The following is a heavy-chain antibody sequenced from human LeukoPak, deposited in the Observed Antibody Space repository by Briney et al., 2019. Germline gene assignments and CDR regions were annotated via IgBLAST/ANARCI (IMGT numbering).Heavy chain of an antibody. CDR2: ISYDGSNK. J-gene: IGHJ4*02. Sequence: GGSLRLSCAASGFTFSSYAMHWVRQAPGKGLEWVAVISYDGSNKYYADSVKGRFTISRDNSKNTLYLQMTSLRAEDTAVYYCARDRGLFDSSHDYWGQGTLVTVSS. V-gene: IGHV3-30-3*01. CDR3: ARDRGLFDSSHDY. D-gene: IGHD6-13*01. CDR1: GFTFSSYA.